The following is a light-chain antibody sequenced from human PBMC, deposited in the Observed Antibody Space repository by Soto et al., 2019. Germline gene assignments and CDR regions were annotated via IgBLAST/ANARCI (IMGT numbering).Light chain of an antibody. V-gene: IGKV3-20*01. CDR1: QSVSNNY. Sequence: IVLAQYSVTTSLSPGERATLSCRASQSVSNNYLAWYQQKPGQAPRLLIYGASNRATGIPDRFSGSGSGTDFTLTISRLEPEDFAVYYCQQYGRSGTFGQGTKV. CDR2: GAS. CDR3: QQYGRSGT. J-gene: IGKJ1*01.